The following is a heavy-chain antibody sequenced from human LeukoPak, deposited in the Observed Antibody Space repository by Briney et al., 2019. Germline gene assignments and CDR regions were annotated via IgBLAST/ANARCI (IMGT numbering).Heavy chain of an antibody. CDR3: ARRWNYGRNYYIDV. J-gene: IGHJ6*03. CDR2: INDSGRT. Sequence: SETLSLTCAVYGESFSNYYWSWIRQPPGKGLEWIGEINDSGRTNYNPSLMSRVPVSVDTSKDQFSLRLTSVTATDTAVYYCARRWNYGRNYYIDVWGNGATVSVSS. V-gene: IGHV4-34*01. D-gene: IGHD1-7*01. CDR1: GESFSNYY.